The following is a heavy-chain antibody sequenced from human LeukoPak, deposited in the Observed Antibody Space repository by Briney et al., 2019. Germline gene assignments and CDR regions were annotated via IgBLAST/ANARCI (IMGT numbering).Heavy chain of an antibody. CDR1: GFTFSSYA. CDR3: ASHVLLWFGELYY. Sequence: GGSLRLSCAASGFTFSSYAMSWVRQAPGKGLEWVAVIWYDGSNKYYADSVKGRFTISRDNSKNTLYLQMNSLRAEDTAVYYCASHVLLWFGELYYWGQGTLVTVSS. CDR2: IWYDGSNK. V-gene: IGHV3-33*08. D-gene: IGHD3-10*01. J-gene: IGHJ4*02.